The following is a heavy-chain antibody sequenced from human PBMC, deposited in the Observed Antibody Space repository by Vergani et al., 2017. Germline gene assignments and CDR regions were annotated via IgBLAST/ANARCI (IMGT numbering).Heavy chain of an antibody. J-gene: IGHJ6*03. V-gene: IGHV4-31*11. D-gene: IGHD6-25*01. CDR2: IFYSGTT. CDR3: ARVDTQVPATSNFYYMDV. Sequence: QVQLQESGPGVVKPSQTLSLTCAVSGGSISSGDHCWTWIRQRPGKGLEWIGYIFYSGTTYDNPSLRSRLTISVDTSQNQFSLKLRSVTAADTAVYYCARVDTQVPATSNFYYMDVWGKGTTVVVSS. CDR1: GGSISSGDHC.